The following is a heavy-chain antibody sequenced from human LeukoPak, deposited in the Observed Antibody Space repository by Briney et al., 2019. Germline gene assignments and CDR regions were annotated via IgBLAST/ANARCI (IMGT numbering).Heavy chain of an antibody. D-gene: IGHD3-22*01. Sequence: GGSLRLSCAASGFTFTSYDMPWARQATGKGLEWVSAIGTAGDTYYPGFVKGRFTISRENAKNSLYLQMNSLRAGDTAVYYCVRLSPYASRGYYYDYWGQGTLVTVSS. CDR3: VRLSPYASRGYYYDY. CDR2: IGTAGDT. J-gene: IGHJ4*02. CDR1: GFTFTSYD. V-gene: IGHV3-13*01.